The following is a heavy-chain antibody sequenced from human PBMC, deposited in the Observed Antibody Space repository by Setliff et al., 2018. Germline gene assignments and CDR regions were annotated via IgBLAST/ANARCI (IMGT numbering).Heavy chain of an antibody. Sequence: SETLSLTCTVSGYSISSGHYWGWIRQPPGKRLEWIGEIIHSGSTNYNPSLKSRVTISIDTSKNQFSLKVSSVTAADTAVYYCARSFSRREKFLLDYWGQGALVTVSS. CDR2: IIHSGST. CDR3: ARSFSRREKFLLDY. CDR1: GYSISSGHY. V-gene: IGHV4-38-2*02. J-gene: IGHJ4*02.